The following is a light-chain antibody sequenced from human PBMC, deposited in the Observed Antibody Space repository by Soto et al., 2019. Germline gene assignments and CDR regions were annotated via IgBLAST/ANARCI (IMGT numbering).Light chain of an antibody. Sequence: EIVLTQSPGTLSLSPGEGATLSCRASQTIRYNYLAWYQQRPGQAPRLLIYGASTRATGFPARFSGSGSGTEFTLTISSLQSEESAVYYCQQYNNWLTWTFGQGTKGDIK. J-gene: IGKJ1*01. CDR2: GAS. V-gene: IGKV3-15*01. CDR1: QTIRYN. CDR3: QQYNNWLTWT.